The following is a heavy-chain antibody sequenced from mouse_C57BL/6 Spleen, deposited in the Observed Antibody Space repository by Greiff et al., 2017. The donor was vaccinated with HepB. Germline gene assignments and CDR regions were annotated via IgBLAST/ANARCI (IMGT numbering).Heavy chain of an antibody. D-gene: IGHD1-1*01. CDR3: ARSKAYITTVVDFDY. J-gene: IGHJ2*01. V-gene: IGHV1-82*01. CDR1: GYAFSSSW. Sequence: VQLQQSGPELVKPGASVKISCKASGYAFSSSWMNWVKQRPGKGLEWIGRIYPGDGDTNYNGKFKGKATLTADKSSSTAYMQLSSLTSEDSAVYFCARSKAYITTVVDFDYWGQGTTLTVSS. CDR2: IYPGDGDT.